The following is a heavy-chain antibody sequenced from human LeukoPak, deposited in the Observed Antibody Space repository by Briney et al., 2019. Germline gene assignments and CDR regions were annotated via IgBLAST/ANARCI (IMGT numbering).Heavy chain of an antibody. V-gene: IGHV4-59*01. Sequence: ASETLSLTCTVSGGSMSSYYWSWIRQPPGKGLEWIGYIYYSGSTNYNPSLKSRATISVDTSKNQFSLNLSSVTAADTAVYYCARVCSSTSCYAFDIWGQGTMVIVSS. J-gene: IGHJ3*02. CDR1: GGSMSSYY. CDR2: IYYSGST. D-gene: IGHD2-2*01. CDR3: ARVCSSTSCYAFDI.